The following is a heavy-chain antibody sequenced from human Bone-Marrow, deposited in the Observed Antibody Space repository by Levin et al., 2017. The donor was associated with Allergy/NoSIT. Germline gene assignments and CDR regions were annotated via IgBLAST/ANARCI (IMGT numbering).Heavy chain of an antibody. J-gene: IGHJ4*02. V-gene: IGHV4-4*02. CDR1: DGSISSTNW. CDR2: IFHSGST. D-gene: IGHD2-21*02. Sequence: SETLSLTCGVSDGSISSTNWWAWVRQSPGKGLEWIGEIFHSGSTNYNPSLKSRVTISVDESDNQFSLKVFSVTAANTAVYFCARISVTAFVWDFWGQGALVTVSS. CDR3: ARISVTAFVWDF.